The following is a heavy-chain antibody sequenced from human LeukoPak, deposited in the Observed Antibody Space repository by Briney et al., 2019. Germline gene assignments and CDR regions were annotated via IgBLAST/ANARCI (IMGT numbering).Heavy chain of an antibody. D-gene: IGHD6-13*01. CDR1: GATFSSYA. V-gene: IGHV1-69*13. CDR3: ARVSSSSSRWFDP. Sequence: GASVKVSCKASGATFSSYAISWVRQAPGQGLEWMGGIIPIFGTANYAQKFQGRVTITADESTSTAYMELSSLRSEDTAVYYCARVSSSSSRWFDPWGQGTLVTVSS. CDR2: IIPIFGTA. J-gene: IGHJ5*02.